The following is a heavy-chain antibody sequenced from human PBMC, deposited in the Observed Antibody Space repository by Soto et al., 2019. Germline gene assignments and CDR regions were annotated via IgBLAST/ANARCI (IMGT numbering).Heavy chain of an antibody. CDR3: ARRRSSWHRDFDY. CDR1: GGSISSSNW. J-gene: IGHJ4*02. Sequence: QVQLQESGPGLVKPSGTLSLTCAVSGGSISSSNWWSWVRQPPGKGLEWIGEIYHSGSTNYNPSLKSRFTISVDTSKNQFSLKLSSVTAADTAVYYCARRRSSWHRDFDYWGQGTLFSVSS. CDR2: IYHSGST. D-gene: IGHD6-13*01. V-gene: IGHV4-4*02.